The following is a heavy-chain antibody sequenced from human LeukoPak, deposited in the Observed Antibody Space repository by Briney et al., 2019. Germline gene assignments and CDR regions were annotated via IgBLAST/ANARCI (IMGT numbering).Heavy chain of an antibody. Sequence: GASVTVSCKASGYTFTSYYMHWVRQAPGQGLEWMGIINPSGGSTSYAQKFQGRVTMTRDTSTSTVYMELSSLRSEDTAVYYCASFVSLADYYDSSGPLFDYWGQGTLVTVSS. D-gene: IGHD3-22*01. V-gene: IGHV1-46*01. CDR2: INPSGGST. CDR1: GYTFTSYY. J-gene: IGHJ4*02. CDR3: ASFVSLADYYDSSGPLFDY.